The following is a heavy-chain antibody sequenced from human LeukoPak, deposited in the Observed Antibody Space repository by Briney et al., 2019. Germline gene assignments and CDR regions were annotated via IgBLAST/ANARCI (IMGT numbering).Heavy chain of an antibody. J-gene: IGHJ4*02. CDR2: IYYSGST. Sequence: SQTLSLTCAVSGGSISSGGYSWSWIRQPPGKGLEWIGYIYYSGSTNYNPSLKSRVTISVDTSKNQFSLKLSSVTAADTAVYYCATYSGSYSHYWGQGTLVTVSS. CDR3: ATYSGSYSHY. V-gene: IGHV4-61*08. CDR1: GGSISSGGYS. D-gene: IGHD1-26*01.